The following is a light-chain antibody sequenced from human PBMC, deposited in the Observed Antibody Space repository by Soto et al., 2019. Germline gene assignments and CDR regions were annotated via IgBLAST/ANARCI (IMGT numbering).Light chain of an antibody. CDR2: KVS. CDR3: QQYSSNSWT. Sequence: DIQMTQSPSTLSASVGDRVTITCRASQSINTWLAWYQQKPGKAPNLLIYKVSNLESGVPSRFSGGGSRTEFTLTISSLQPDDFATYYCQQYSSNSWTFGQGTKVEIK. J-gene: IGKJ1*01. CDR1: QSINTW. V-gene: IGKV1-5*03.